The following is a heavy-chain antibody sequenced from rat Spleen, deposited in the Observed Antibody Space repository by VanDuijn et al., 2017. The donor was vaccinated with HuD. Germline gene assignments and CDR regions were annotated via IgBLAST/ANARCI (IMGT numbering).Heavy chain of an antibody. D-gene: IGHD1-11*01. CDR2: ISYDGSST. J-gene: IGHJ2*01. Sequence: EVQLVESGGGLVQPGRSLKLSCAASGFTFSDYNMAWVRQAPKKGLEWVATISYDGSSTYYRDSVKGRFTISRDNAKSTLYLQMDSLRSEETATYCCAITTEGIFDYWGQGVMVTVSS. CDR3: AITTEGIFDY. V-gene: IGHV5-7*01. CDR1: GFTFSDYN.